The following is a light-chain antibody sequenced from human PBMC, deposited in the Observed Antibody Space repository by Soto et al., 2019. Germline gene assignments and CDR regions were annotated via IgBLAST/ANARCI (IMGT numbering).Light chain of an antibody. J-gene: IGKJ1*01. V-gene: IGKV1-5*01. CDR3: LQDSNYPCT. CDR1: QSISSW. Sequence: DIQMTQSPSTLSASVGDRVAITCRASQSISSWLAWYQQKPGKPPKVLIYGASNLQSGVPPRFSGSGSGTDFTLAISSLQPEDSATYYCLQDSNYPCTFGQGTKVDIK. CDR2: GAS.